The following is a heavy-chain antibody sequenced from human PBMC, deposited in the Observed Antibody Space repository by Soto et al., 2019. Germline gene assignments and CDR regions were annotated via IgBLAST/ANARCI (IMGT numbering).Heavy chain of an antibody. Sequence: PGGSLRLSCAASGFTFSSYGMSWVRQAPGKGLEWVSAISGSGGSTYYADSVKGRFTISRDNSKNTLYLQMNSLRAEDTAVYYCVISFSVGDPTPFSFWGQRTLVPVSS. V-gene: IGHV3-23*01. D-gene: IGHD2-15*01. CDR2: ISGSGGST. CDR3: VISFSVGDPTPFSF. J-gene: IGHJ1*01. CDR1: GFTFSSYG.